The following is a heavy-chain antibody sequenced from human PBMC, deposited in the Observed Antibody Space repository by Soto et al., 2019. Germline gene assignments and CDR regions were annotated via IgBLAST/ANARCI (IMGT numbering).Heavy chain of an antibody. D-gene: IGHD1-20*01. CDR1: GYTFTSYG. CDR3: ATHAPRGMSNY. V-gene: IGHV1-18*01. CDR2: ISAYNGNT. J-gene: IGHJ4*02. Sequence: QVQLVQSGAEVKKPGASMKVSCKASGYTFTSYGISWVRQAPGQGLEWMGWISAYNGNTKYAQKLQGRVTMPTDTSKITAYMERRSLMADGTAVYDGATHAPRGMSNYWGQGALVTVSS.